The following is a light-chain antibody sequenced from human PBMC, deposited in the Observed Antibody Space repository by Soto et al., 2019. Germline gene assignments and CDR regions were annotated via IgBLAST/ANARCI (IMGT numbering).Light chain of an antibody. CDR1: QTISSW. CDR2: KAS. V-gene: IGKV1-5*03. Sequence: IQMTHSPSPLSVSVGASVPLTCRASQTISSWLAWYQQKPGKAPKLLIYKASTLKSGVPSRFSGSGSGTEFTLTISSLQPDDFATYYCQHYNSYSEALGQGTKVDIK. CDR3: QHYNSYSEA. J-gene: IGKJ1*01.